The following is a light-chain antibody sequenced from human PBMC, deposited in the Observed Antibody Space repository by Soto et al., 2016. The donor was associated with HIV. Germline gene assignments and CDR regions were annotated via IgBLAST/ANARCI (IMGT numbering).Light chain of an antibody. Sequence: DIQMTQSPSTMSASVGDRVTISCRASQGTNNWLAWYQQKPGRAPKLLIHAASNLESGVPSRFSGSGSGTEFTLTISSLQPDDLAIYFCQQYNSYSPTFGQGTKLEIK. CDR3: QQYNSYSPT. CDR2: AAS. CDR1: QGTNNW. V-gene: IGKV1-5*01. J-gene: IGKJ2*01.